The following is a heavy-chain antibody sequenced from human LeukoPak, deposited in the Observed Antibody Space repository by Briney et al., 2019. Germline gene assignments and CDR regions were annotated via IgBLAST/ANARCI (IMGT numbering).Heavy chain of an antibody. CDR1: GFTFDDYA. V-gene: IGHV3-9*01. Sequence: GGSLRLSCAASGFTFDDYAMHWVRHTPGKGLEWVSGISWNSGSIGYADSVKGRFTISRDNSKNTLYLQMNSLRAEDTAVYYCAKSSSSTVVTPLDYWGQGTLVTVSS. CDR2: ISWNSGSI. CDR3: AKSSSSTVVTPLDY. J-gene: IGHJ4*02. D-gene: IGHD4-23*01.